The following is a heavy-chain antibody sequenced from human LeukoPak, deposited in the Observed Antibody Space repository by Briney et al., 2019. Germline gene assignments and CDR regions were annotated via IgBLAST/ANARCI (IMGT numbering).Heavy chain of an antibody. CDR2: ISSSSSYI. J-gene: IGHJ4*02. D-gene: IGHD6-19*01. V-gene: IGHV3-21*01. Sequence: GGSLRLSCAGSGFTFSSYSMNWVRQAPGKGLEWVSSISSSSSYIYYADSVKGRFTISRDSAKNSLYLQMNSLRAEDTAVYYCAKIAVAMGSSAVYWGQGTLVTVSS. CDR1: GFTFSSYS. CDR3: AKIAVAMGSSAVY.